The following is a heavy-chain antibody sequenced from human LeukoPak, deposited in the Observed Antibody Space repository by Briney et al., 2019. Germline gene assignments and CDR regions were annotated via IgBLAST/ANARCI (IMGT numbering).Heavy chain of an antibody. V-gene: IGHV3-7*01. CDR3: ASVDFDNNAHYHYYLPN. Sequence: GGSLRLSCAASGFRFNRFSMSWVRQTPGKGLEWVANIKQDGSQKEYADSVKGRFAISRDNANNFLDLQMNSLRAEDTGVYYCASVDFDNNAHYHYYLPNWGQGTRVTVSP. D-gene: IGHD2/OR15-2a*01. CDR1: GFRFNRFS. J-gene: IGHJ4*02. CDR2: IKQDGSQK.